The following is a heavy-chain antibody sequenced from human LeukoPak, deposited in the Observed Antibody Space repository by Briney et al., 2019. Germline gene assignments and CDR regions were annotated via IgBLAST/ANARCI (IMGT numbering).Heavy chain of an antibody. J-gene: IGHJ4*02. D-gene: IGHD5-12*01. Sequence: KTGGSLRLSCAASGLTFSNYAMSWVRQAPGKGLEWIGCIYYSGSTNYNPSLKSRVTISVDTSKNQFSLKLSSVTAADTAVYYCARHGYRGYDSGTNRIFDYWGQGTLVTVSS. V-gene: IGHV4-59*08. CDR3: ARHGYRGYDSGTNRIFDY. CDR1: GLTFSNYA. CDR2: IYYSGST.